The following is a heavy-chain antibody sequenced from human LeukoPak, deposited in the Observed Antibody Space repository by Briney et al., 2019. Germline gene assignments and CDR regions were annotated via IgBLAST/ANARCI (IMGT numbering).Heavy chain of an antibody. V-gene: IGHV3-15*01. CDR1: GFTFGDYA. Sequence: GRSLRLSCTASGFTFGDYAMSWVRQAPGKGLEWVGRIKSKTDGGTTDYAAPVKGRFTISRDDSKNTLYLQMNSLKTEDTAVYYCTTDRGYCGGDCSPPWGQGTLVTVSS. CDR3: TTDRGYCGGDCSPP. J-gene: IGHJ5*02. CDR2: IKSKTDGGTT. D-gene: IGHD2-21*02.